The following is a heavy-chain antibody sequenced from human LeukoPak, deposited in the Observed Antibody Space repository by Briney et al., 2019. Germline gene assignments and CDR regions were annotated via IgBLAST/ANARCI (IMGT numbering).Heavy chain of an antibody. CDR3: ARDCSSTSCYTDWFDP. J-gene: IGHJ5*02. V-gene: IGHV1-69*02. Sequence: SVKVSCKASGGTFSSYTISWVRQAPGQGLEWMGRIIPILGIANYAQKFQGRVTITADESTSTAYMELSGLRPEDTAVYYCARDCSSTSCYTDWFDPWGQGTLVTVSS. CDR1: GGTFSSYT. D-gene: IGHD2-2*02. CDR2: IIPILGIA.